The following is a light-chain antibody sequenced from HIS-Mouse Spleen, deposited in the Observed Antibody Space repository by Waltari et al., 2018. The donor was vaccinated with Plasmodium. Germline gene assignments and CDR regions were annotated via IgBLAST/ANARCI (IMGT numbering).Light chain of an antibody. CDR2: KDS. CDR3: YSAADNNLV. Sequence: SYELTQPSSVSVSPGQTARITCSGDVLAENYARWFQQRPGQAPVLVIYKDSERPSGTPWRFSGSSSGTTVTLTISGAQVEDEADYYCYSAADNNLVFGGGTKLTVL. V-gene: IGLV3-27*01. CDR1: VLAENY. J-gene: IGLJ3*02.